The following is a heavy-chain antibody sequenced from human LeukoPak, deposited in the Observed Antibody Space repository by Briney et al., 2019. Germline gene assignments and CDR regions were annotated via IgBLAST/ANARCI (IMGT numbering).Heavy chain of an antibody. CDR2: ISYDGSNK. D-gene: IGHD3-9*01. Sequence: GGSLRLSCAASGFTFSSYAMHWVRQAPGKGLEWVAVISYDGSNKYYADSVKGRFTLSRDNSKNTLYLQINSLRAEDTAGYYCARVDGYDILTGRDEAFDIWGQGTMVTVSS. CDR3: ARVDGYDILTGRDEAFDI. J-gene: IGHJ3*02. V-gene: IGHV3-30*04. CDR1: GFTFSSYA.